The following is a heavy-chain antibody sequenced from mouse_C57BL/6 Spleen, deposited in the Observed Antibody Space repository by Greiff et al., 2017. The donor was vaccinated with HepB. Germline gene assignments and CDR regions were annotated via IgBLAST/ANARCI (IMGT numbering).Heavy chain of an antibody. D-gene: IGHD1-1*01. CDR1: GSSITSGYY. CDR2: ISYDGSN. CDR3: ARDPQYGPFDY. J-gene: IGHJ2*01. Sequence: EVQLVESGPGLVKPSQSLSLTCSVTGSSITSGYYWNWIRQFPGNKLEWMGYISYDGSNNYNPSLKNRISITRDTSKNQFFLKLNSVTTEDTATYYCARDPQYGPFDYWGQGTTLTVSS. V-gene: IGHV3-6*01.